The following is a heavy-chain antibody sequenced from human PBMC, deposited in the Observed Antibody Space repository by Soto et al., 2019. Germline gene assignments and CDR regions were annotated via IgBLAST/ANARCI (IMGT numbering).Heavy chain of an antibody. J-gene: IGHJ6*02. Sequence: VAVISSEGNNKYYTDSVKGRFTISRDNSKNTLYLQLNSLRAEDTALYYCARDQSSSGVYGMDVWGQGTTVTVSS. V-gene: IGHV3-30*10. CDR3: ARDQSSSGVYGMDV. CDR2: ISSEGNNK. D-gene: IGHD6-19*01.